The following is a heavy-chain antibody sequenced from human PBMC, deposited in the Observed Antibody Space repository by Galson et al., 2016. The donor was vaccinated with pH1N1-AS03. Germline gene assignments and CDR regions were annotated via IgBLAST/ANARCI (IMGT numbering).Heavy chain of an antibody. CDR2: IYDSVST. CDR1: GASINSGFDY. J-gene: IGHJ5*01. D-gene: IGHD3-3*01. Sequence: ETLSLTCTVSGASINSGFDYWGWIRQPPGKGLEWIASIYDSVSTYYHPSLKSRVTISLDSSKNQFSLTLNSVTAADTAVYYCARSRYNFWSGSDSWGQGTLVTVSS. CDR3: ARSRYNFWSGSDS. V-gene: IGHV4-39*07.